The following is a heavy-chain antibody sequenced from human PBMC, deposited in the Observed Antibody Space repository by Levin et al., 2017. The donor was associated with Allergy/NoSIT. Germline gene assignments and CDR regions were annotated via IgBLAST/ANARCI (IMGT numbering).Heavy chain of an antibody. CDR2: ISGSGGST. CDR1: GFTFSSYA. CDR3: AKAPAYSSSWYPDY. J-gene: IGHJ4*02. V-gene: IGHV3-23*01. D-gene: IGHD6-13*01. Sequence: LSLTCAASGFTFSSYAMSWVRQAPGKGLEWVSGISGSGGSTYYGDSVKGRFTISRDDSKNTLYLQMNRLRAEDTAVYYCAKAPAYSSSWYPDYWGQGTLVTVSS.